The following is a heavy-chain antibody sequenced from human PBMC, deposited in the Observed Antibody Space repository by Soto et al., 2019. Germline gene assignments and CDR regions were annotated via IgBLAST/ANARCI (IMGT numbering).Heavy chain of an antibody. V-gene: IGHV1-69*12. CDR2: IIPIFGTA. CDR1: GGTFSSYA. D-gene: IGHD2-15*01. J-gene: IGHJ6*02. CDR3: ARGGYCSGGSRYKTEGYGMDV. Sequence: QVQLVQSGAEVKKPGSSVKVSCKASGGTFSSYAISWVRQAPGQGLEWMGGIIPIFGTANYAQKFQGRVTITADECTSTAHMELSSLRSEDTAVYYCARGGYCSGGSRYKTEGYGMDVWGQGNTVTVS.